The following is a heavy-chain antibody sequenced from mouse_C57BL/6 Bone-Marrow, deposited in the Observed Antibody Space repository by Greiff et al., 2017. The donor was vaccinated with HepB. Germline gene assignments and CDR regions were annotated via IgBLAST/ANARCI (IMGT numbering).Heavy chain of an antibody. CDR2: ISYDGSN. CDR3: ARVGLRQDFDV. Sequence: EVQLQESGPGLVKPSQSLSLTCSVTGYSITSGYYWNWIRQFPGNKLEWMGYISYDGSNNYNPSLKNRISITRDTSKNQFFLKLNSVTTEDTATYYCARVGLRQDFDVWGTGTTVTVSS. V-gene: IGHV3-6*01. D-gene: IGHD2-4*01. CDR1: GYSITSGYY. J-gene: IGHJ1*03.